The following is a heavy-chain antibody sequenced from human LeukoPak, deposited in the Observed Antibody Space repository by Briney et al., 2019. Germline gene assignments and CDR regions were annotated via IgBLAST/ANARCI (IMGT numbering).Heavy chain of an antibody. Sequence: ASVKVSCKASGYTFTGYFMHWVRQAAGQGLEWMGWINPNSGGTNYAQKFQGRVTMTRDTSISTAYMELSRLRSDGTAVHYCARDIVLVVYAFDYWGQGTLVTVSS. CDR3: ARDIVLVVYAFDY. J-gene: IGHJ4*02. V-gene: IGHV1-2*02. CDR2: INPNSGGT. D-gene: IGHD2-8*02. CDR1: GYTFTGYF.